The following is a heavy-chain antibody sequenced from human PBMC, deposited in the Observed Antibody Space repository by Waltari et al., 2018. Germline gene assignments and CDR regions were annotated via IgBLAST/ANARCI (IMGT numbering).Heavy chain of an antibody. CDR3: ARAPLRHYVWGSYRPTYYYYGMDV. D-gene: IGHD3-16*02. CDR2: INYSGST. J-gene: IGHJ6*02. CDR1: GGSFSGYY. Sequence: QVQLQQWGAGLLKPSETLSLTCAVYGGSFSGYYWSWIRQPPGKGLEWTGEINYSGSTNYNPSHKSRVTISVDTSKNQFSLKLSSVTAADTAVYYCARAPLRHYVWGSYRPTYYYYGMDVWGQGTTVTVSS. V-gene: IGHV4-34*01.